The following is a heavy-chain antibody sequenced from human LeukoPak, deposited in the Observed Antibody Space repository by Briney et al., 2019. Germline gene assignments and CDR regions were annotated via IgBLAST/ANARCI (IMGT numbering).Heavy chain of an antibody. Sequence: GESLKISCKGSGYSFTNYWIGWVRQMPGKGLEWMGIIYPGDSDTRYSPSFQGQVTISADKSISTAYLQWSSLKASDTAMYYCATSGDIVATKGGYYYMDVWGKGTTVIVSS. J-gene: IGHJ6*03. CDR2: IYPGDSDT. CDR3: ATSGDIVATKGGYYYMDV. V-gene: IGHV5-51*01. CDR1: GYSFTNYW. D-gene: IGHD5-12*01.